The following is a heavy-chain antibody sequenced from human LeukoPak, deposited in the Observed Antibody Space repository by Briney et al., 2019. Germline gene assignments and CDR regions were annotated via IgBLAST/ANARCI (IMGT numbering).Heavy chain of an antibody. Sequence: PSETLSLTCSVSDDSITMYYWTWLRQPPGKGLEWIGYVYHTGGTNFNPSLNGRVSISRDTTKNLFSLRLRSVTAADTAVYFCARGRVSSSTWYSTYYYYFYIDVWGKGTTVTVSS. CDR2: VYHTGGT. V-gene: IGHV4-59*01. CDR1: DDSITMYY. CDR3: ARGRVSSSTWYSTYYYYFYIDV. J-gene: IGHJ6*03. D-gene: IGHD1-1*01.